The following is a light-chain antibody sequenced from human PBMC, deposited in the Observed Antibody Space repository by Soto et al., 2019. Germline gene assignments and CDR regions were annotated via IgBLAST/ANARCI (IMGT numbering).Light chain of an antibody. J-gene: IGKJ1*01. CDR1: QSVSNN. CDR3: QQYNNWLRT. Sequence: IVMTQSPATLSVSPGERATLSCRASQSVSNNLAWYQQKPGQAPRLLIYGASTRATGIPARFSGSGSGTEFTLTISSLQSEDYALYNCQQYNNWLRTFGQGTKVDIK. V-gene: IGKV3-15*01. CDR2: GAS.